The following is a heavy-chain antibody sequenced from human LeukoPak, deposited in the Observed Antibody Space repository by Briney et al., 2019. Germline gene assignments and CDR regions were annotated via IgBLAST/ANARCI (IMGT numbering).Heavy chain of an antibody. D-gene: IGHD4-17*01. CDR2: IWYDGSNK. J-gene: IGHJ4*02. V-gene: IGHV3-33*01. CDR3: ARDSDGDFDY. Sequence: GGSLRLSCAASGFTFSSYGMHWVRQAPGKGLEWAAVIWYDGSNKYYADSVKGRFTISRDNSKNTLYLQMNSLRAEDTAVYYCARDSDGDFDYWGQGTLVTVSS. CDR1: GFTFSSYG.